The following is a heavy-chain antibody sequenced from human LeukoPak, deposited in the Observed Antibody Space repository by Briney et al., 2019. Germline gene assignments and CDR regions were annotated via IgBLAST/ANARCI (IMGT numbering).Heavy chain of an antibody. Sequence: GGSLRLSCEASGFTFNLYAMMWVRQAPGKGLEWVAAIRGSGAITQYADSVKGRFTISRVNSRNTLFLQMNSLRAEDTAVYFCARDPNGDYIGAFEFWGQGTMVTVSS. D-gene: IGHD4-17*01. CDR3: ARDPNGDYIGAFEF. CDR2: IRGSGAIT. J-gene: IGHJ3*01. CDR1: GFTFNLYA. V-gene: IGHV3-23*01.